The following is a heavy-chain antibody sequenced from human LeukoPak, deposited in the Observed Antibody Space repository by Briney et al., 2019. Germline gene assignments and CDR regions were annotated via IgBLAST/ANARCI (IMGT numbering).Heavy chain of an antibody. D-gene: IGHD2-2*02. CDR3: ARGSDCSSTSCYIYYFDY. V-gene: IGHV1-69*05. CDR1: GGTFSSYA. CDR2: IIPIFGTA. Sequence: SVKVSCKASGGTFSSYAISWVRQAPGQGLEWMGGIIPIFGTANYAQKFQGRVTITTDESTSTAYMELSSLRSEDTAVYYCARGSDCSSTSCYIYYFDYWGQGTLVTVSS. J-gene: IGHJ4*02.